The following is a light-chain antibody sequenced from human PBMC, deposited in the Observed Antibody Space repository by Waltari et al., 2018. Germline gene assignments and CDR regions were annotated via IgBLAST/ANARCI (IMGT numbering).Light chain of an antibody. CDR2: SVS. CDR1: QRVGSSY. Sequence: EFVLTQSPGTLSLSPGEGATLSCWASQRVGSSYLAWFQQKPGQVPRLLIYSVSSRATGVPDRFSGSGSGTDFTLTINRLEPEDSAVYYCQQYGSPPYTFGQGTKLEI. CDR3: QQYGSPPYT. J-gene: IGKJ2*01. V-gene: IGKV3-20*01.